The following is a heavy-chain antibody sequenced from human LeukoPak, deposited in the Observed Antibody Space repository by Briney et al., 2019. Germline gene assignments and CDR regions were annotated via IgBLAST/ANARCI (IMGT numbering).Heavy chain of an antibody. CDR1: GYTFTNYD. CDR3: AREHSSSWDQFDY. J-gene: IGHJ4*02. CDR2: FNPENGNT. D-gene: IGHD6-13*01. Sequence: ASVKVSCKASGYTFTNYDINWVRQAPGQGLEWMGWFNPENGNTNYAQKVQGRVTMTADTSTSTSYMELRSLRSDDTAVYYCAREHSSSWDQFDYWGQGTLVTVSS. V-gene: IGHV1-18*01.